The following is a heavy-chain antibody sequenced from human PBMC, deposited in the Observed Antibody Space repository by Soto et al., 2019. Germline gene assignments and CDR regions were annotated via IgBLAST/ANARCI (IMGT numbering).Heavy chain of an antibody. Sequence: PSETLSLTCTVSGGSISSGDYYWSWIRQPPGKGLEWIGYIYYSGSTYYNPSLKSRVTISVDTSKNQFSLKLSSVTAADTAVYYCATTSRVLRFLEWLPQPHYYYYGMDVWGQGTTVTVSS. CDR2: IYYSGST. J-gene: IGHJ6*02. CDR1: GGSISSGDYY. CDR3: ATTSRVLRFLEWLPQPHYYYYGMDV. D-gene: IGHD3-3*01. V-gene: IGHV4-30-4*01.